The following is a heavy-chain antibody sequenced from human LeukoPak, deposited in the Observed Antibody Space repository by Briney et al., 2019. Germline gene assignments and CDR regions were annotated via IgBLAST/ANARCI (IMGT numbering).Heavy chain of an antibody. Sequence: PGGSQRLVCALSGHTFRNYGMSWVRQAPGRGREGVSAISGEAADIFYADSAKGRCTIERHNSKNTLYLKLNSLRAEDTAIYYCAHHGGGTIRIAAFDIWGQGTMVTVYS. CDR2: ISGEAADI. D-gene: IGHD3-3*01. V-gene: IGHV3-23*01. J-gene: IGHJ3*02. CDR3: AHHGGGTIRIAAFDI. CDR1: GHTFRNYG.